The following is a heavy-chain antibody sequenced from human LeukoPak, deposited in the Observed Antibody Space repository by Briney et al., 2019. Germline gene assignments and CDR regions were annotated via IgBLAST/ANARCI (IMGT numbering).Heavy chain of an antibody. Sequence: GGSLRLSCAASGFTFSRDRMNWVRQAPGKGLEWISYISSGSSVIYYADSVKGRFTISRDNVKNSTYLQMNSLRAEDTAVYFCARSREWLLFDSWGQGTLVTVSS. D-gene: IGHD3-3*01. CDR1: GFTFSRDR. V-gene: IGHV3-48*01. CDR3: ARSREWLLFDS. J-gene: IGHJ4*03. CDR2: ISSGSSVI.